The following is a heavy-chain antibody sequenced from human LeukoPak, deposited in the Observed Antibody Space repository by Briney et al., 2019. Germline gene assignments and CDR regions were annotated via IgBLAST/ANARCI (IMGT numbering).Heavy chain of an antibody. J-gene: IGHJ4*02. V-gene: IGHV1-18*01. CDR2: VSAYGDDT. CDR3: ARDCIGCHGFDY. Sequence: ASVKVSCKASGYTFTSYGISWVRQAPGQGLEWMGWVSAYGDDTNYVQKFQGRVTMTTDTSTRTAYMELRSLRSDDTAVYDCARDCIGCHGFDYWGQGTLVTVSS. CDR1: GYTFTSYG. D-gene: IGHD2-15*01.